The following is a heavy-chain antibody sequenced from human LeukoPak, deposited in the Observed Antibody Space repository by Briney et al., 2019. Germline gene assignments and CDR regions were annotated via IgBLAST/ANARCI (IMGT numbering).Heavy chain of an antibody. CDR3: ARGDDFWSGYFDY. J-gene: IGHJ4*02. Sequence: SQTLSLTCTVSGGSISSGSYYWSWIRQPAGKGREWIGRIYTSGSTNYNPSLKSRVTISVDTSKNQFSLKLSSVTAADTAVYYCARGDDFWSGYFDYWGQGTLVTVSS. V-gene: IGHV4-61*02. CDR1: GGSISSGSYY. CDR2: IYTSGST. D-gene: IGHD3-3*01.